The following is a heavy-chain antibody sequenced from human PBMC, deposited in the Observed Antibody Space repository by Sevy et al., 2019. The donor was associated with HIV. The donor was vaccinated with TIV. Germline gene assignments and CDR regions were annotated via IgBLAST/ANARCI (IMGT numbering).Heavy chain of an antibody. CDR1: GFTFSSYG. J-gene: IGHJ4*02. Sequence: GGSLRLSCAASGFTFSSYGMHWVRQAPGKGLEWVAVISYDGSIKYYADSVKGRFTISRDNSKNTLYLQMNSLRAEDTAVYYCAKDEDILTGYYPFDYWGQGTLVTVSS. V-gene: IGHV3-30*18. CDR2: ISYDGSIK. CDR3: AKDEDILTGYYPFDY. D-gene: IGHD3-9*01.